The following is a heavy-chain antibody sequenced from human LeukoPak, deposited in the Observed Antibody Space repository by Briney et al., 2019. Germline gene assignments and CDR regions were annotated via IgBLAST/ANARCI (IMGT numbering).Heavy chain of an antibody. CDR3: ARGYCSSTSCWFDP. Sequence: SETLSLTCTVSGGSISSYYWSWIRQPPGKGLEWIGYIYHSGSTYYNPSLKSRVTISVDRSKNQFSLKLSSVTAADTAVYYCARGYCSSTSCWFDPWGQGTLVTVSS. CDR2: IYHSGST. D-gene: IGHD2-2*01. J-gene: IGHJ5*02. CDR1: GGSISSYY. V-gene: IGHV4-59*12.